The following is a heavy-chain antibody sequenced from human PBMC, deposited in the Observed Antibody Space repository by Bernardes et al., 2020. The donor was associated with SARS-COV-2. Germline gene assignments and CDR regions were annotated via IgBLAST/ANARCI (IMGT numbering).Heavy chain of an antibody. CDR3: AKVVGYSYGGGWFDP. CDR2: ISGDEGNT. J-gene: IGHJ5*02. D-gene: IGHD5-12*01. Sequence: ASVKVSCKASGYTFTSYGISWVRQAPGQGLEWMGWISGDEGNTNYAHKFHGRVTMTTDTSTSTAHMERRSLRSDDTAVYYCAKVVGYSYGGGWFDPWGQGTLVTVSS. V-gene: IGHV1-18*01. CDR1: GYTFTSYG.